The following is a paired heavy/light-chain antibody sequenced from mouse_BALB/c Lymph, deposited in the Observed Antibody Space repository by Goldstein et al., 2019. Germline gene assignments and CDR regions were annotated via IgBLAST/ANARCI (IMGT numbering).Heavy chain of an antibody. D-gene: IGHD2-2*01. CDR3: ARRGLSNGYDY. J-gene: IGHJ2*01. CDR2: IWWDDNK. V-gene: IGHV8-5*01. Sequence: QVTLKESGPGILQPSQTLSLTCSFSGFSLSTSGMGVGWIRQPSGEGLEWLADIWWDDNKYYNPSLKSRLTISKDTSSNQVFLKITSVDTADTATYYCARRGLSNGYDYWGQGTTLTVSS. CDR1: GFSLSTSGMG.
Light chain of an antibody. CDR3: QQHYSTPLT. CDR1: QDVSTA. J-gene: IGKJ5*01. Sequence: DIVMTQSHKFMSTSVGDRVSITCKASQDVSTAVAWYQQKPGQSPKLLIYSASYRYTGVPDRFTGSGSGTDFTFTISSVQAEDLAVYYCQQHYSTPLTFGAGTKLELK. CDR2: SAS. V-gene: IGKV6-17*01.